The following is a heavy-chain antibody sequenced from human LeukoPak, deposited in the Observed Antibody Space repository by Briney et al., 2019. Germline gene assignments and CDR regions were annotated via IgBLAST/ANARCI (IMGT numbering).Heavy chain of an antibody. CDR3: ARPYYDSSAPPYDY. Sequence: GASVKVSCKASGHTFTSYGISWVRQAPGQGLEWMGWISAYNGNTNYAQKLQGRVTMTTDTSTSTAYMVLRSLRSDDTAVYYCARPYYDSSAPPYDYWGQGTLVTVSS. D-gene: IGHD3-22*01. J-gene: IGHJ4*02. CDR1: GHTFTSYG. V-gene: IGHV1-18*01. CDR2: ISAYNGNT.